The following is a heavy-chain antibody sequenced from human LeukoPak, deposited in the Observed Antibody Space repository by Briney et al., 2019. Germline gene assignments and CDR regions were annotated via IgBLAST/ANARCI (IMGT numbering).Heavy chain of an antibody. V-gene: IGHV3-48*03. J-gene: IGHJ4*02. Sequence: GGSLRLSCAASGFTFSSYEMNWVRQAPGKGLEWVSYISSSGSTIYYADSVKGRFTISRDNAKNSLYLQMNSLRAEDTAVYYCARGYSGYQGHDYWGQGTLVTVSS. CDR2: ISSSGSTI. D-gene: IGHD3-22*01. CDR3: ARGYSGYQGHDY. CDR1: GFTFSSYE.